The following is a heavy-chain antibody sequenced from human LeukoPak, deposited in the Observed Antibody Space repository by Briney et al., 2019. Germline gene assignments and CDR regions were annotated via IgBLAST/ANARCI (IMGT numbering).Heavy chain of an antibody. CDR1: GFTFDDYG. V-gene: IGHV3-20*04. CDR3: ARGGGYTYDKYFQH. CDR2: VNWNGGST. D-gene: IGHD3-9*01. J-gene: IGHJ1*01. Sequence: RPGGSLRLSCAASGFTFDDYGMSWVRQAPGKGLEWVSGVNWNGGSTGYADSVKGRFTISSDNAKNSLYLQMNSLRAEDTALYYCARGGGYTYDKYFQHWGQGTLVTVSS.